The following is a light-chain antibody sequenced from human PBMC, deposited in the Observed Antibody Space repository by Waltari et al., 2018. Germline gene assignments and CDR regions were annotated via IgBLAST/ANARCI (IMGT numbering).Light chain of an antibody. CDR1: QGISSY. V-gene: IGKV1-8*01. CDR2: AAS. Sequence: AIRITQSPSSPSASTGDRATITCRASQGISSYLAWYQQKPGKAPKLLIYAASTLQSGVPSRFSGSGSGTDFTLTISCLQSEDFATYDCQQYYSYPPTFGQGTKVEIK. J-gene: IGKJ1*01. CDR3: QQYYSYPPT.